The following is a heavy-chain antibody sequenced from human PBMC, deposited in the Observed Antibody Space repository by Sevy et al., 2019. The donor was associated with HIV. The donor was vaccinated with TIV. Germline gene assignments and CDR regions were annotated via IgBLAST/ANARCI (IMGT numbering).Heavy chain of an antibody. V-gene: IGHV3-7*01. J-gene: IGHJ4*02. CDR3: VRAIAAAGSF. D-gene: IGHD6-13*01. CDR2: ISQDGSVK. Sequence: GGSLRLSCAASGFTLNSYWMSWVRQAPGKGLEWVANISQDGSVKYYVDSVKGRFTISRGNARNSLYLRMNSLRAEDTALYYCVRAIAAAGSFWGQGTLVTVSS. CDR1: GFTLNSYW.